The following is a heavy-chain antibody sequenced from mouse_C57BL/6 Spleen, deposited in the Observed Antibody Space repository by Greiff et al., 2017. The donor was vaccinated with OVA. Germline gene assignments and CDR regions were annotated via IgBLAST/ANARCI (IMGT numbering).Heavy chain of an antibody. CDR1: GYTFTSYW. J-gene: IGHJ3*01. V-gene: IGHV1-52*01. D-gene: IGHD3-2*02. CDR3: ARVSSGCFAY. CDR2: IDPSDSET. Sequence: QVQLKQPGAELVRPGSSVKLSCKASGYTFTSYWMHWVKQRPIQGLEWIGNIDPSDSETHYNQKFKDKATLTVDKSSSTAYMQLSSLTSEDSAVYYCARVSSGCFAYWGQGTLVTVSA.